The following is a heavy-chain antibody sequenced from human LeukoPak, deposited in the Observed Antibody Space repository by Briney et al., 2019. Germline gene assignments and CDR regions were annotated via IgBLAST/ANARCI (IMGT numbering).Heavy chain of an antibody. V-gene: IGHV1-18*01. CDR2: ISAYNGNT. Sequence: ASVKVSCKASGYTFTSSGISWVRQAPGQGLEWMGWISAYNGNTNYAQKLQGRVTMTTDTSTSTAYMELRSLRSDDTAVYYCARAETYTYYYDSSGYYEGAFDIWGQGTMVTVSS. J-gene: IGHJ3*02. D-gene: IGHD3-22*01. CDR1: GYTFTSSG. CDR3: ARAETYTYYYDSSGYYEGAFDI.